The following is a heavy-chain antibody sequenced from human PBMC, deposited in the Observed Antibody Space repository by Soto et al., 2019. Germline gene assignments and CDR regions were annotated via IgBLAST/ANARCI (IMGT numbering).Heavy chain of an antibody. CDR3: AIYSSGWYPLDY. CDR2: ISYDGSNK. J-gene: IGHJ4*02. V-gene: IGHV3-30*03. CDR1: GFTLSSYG. Sequence: PGGSLRLSCAASGFTLSSYGMHLVRQAPGKGLEWVAVISYDGSNKYYADSVKGRFTISRDNSKNTLYLQMNSLRAEDTAVYYCAIYSSGWYPLDYWGQGTLVTVSS. D-gene: IGHD6-19*01.